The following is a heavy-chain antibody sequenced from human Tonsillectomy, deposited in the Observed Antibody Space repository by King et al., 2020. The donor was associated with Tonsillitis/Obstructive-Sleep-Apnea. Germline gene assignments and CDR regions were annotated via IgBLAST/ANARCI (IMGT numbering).Heavy chain of an antibody. CDR1: GFTFDDYA. D-gene: IGHD6-19*01. CDR2: ISWNSGSI. J-gene: IGHJ4*02. Sequence: VQLVESGGGLVQPGRSLRLSCAASGFTFDDYAMHWVRQAPGKGLEWVSGISWNSGSIGYADSVKGRFTISRDNAKNSLYLQMNSLRAEDTALYYCAKDGGVAGGLDSFDYWGQGTLVTVSS. V-gene: IGHV3-9*01. CDR3: AKDGGVAGGLDSFDY.